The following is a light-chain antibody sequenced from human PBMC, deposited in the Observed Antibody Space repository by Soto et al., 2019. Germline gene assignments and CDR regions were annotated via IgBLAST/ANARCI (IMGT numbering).Light chain of an antibody. CDR3: GTWDSSLSEV. CDR2: DNN. Sequence: QSVLTQPPSVSAAPGQKVTISCSGSSSNIGNNYVSWYQQLPGTAPKLLIYDNNKRPSGIPDRFSDSKSGTSATLGITGLQTGDEADYYCGTWDSSLSEVFGTGTKVTV. J-gene: IGLJ1*01. V-gene: IGLV1-51*01. CDR1: SSNIGNNY.